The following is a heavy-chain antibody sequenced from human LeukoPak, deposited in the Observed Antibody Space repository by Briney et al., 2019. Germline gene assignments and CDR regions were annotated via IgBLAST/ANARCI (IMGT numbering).Heavy chain of an antibody. Sequence: SETLSLTCTVSGGSISSYYWSWIRQPAGKGLEWIGRIYTSGSTNYNPSLKSRVTMSVDTSKNQFSLKLSSVTAADTAVYYCARDRGQGYCSGGSCPEGWFDPWGQGTLVTVSS. D-gene: IGHD2-15*01. CDR2: IYTSGST. J-gene: IGHJ5*02. V-gene: IGHV4-4*07. CDR3: ARDRGQGYCSGGSCPEGWFDP. CDR1: GGSISSYY.